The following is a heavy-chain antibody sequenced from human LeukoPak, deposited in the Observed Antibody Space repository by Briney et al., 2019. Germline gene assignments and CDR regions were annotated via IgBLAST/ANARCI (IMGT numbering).Heavy chain of an antibody. CDR1: GYTFTSYY. CDR3: ARERRLRYFDHDY. CDR2: INPSGGST. J-gene: IGHJ4*02. D-gene: IGHD3-9*01. Sequence: ASVKVSCKASGYTFTSYYMHWVRQAPGQGLEWMGIINPSGGSTSYAQKFQGRVTMTRDTSKNQFSLKLTSVTAADTAVYFCARERRLRYFDHDYWGQGTLVTVSS. V-gene: IGHV1-46*01.